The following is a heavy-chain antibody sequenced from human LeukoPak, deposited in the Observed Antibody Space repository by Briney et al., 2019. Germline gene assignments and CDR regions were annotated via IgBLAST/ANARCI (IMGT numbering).Heavy chain of an antibody. Sequence: SETLSFTCSVSGGSISSSSYYWGWIRQPPGKGLEWIGSIYYSGSTYYNPSLKSRFTISVDTSKNQFSLKLSSVTAADTAVYYCARVRGSWYYFDFRGQGTLVTVSS. J-gene: IGHJ4*02. CDR2: IYYSGST. D-gene: IGHD6-13*01. CDR1: GGSISSSSYY. CDR3: ARVRGSWYYFDF. V-gene: IGHV4-39*07.